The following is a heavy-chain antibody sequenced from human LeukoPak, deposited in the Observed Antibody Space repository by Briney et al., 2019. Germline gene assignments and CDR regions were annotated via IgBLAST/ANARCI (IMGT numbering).Heavy chain of an antibody. V-gene: IGHV5-51*01. D-gene: IGHD2-2*02. CDR1: GYSFTSYW. CDR2: IYPGDSDT. Sequence: GESLKISCKGSGYSFTSYWIGWVRQMPGKGLEWMGIIYPGDSDTRYSPSFQGQVTISADKSISTAYLQWSSLKASGTAMYYCARGSCSSTSCYTAFDIWGQGTMVTVSS. J-gene: IGHJ3*02. CDR3: ARGSCSSTSCYTAFDI.